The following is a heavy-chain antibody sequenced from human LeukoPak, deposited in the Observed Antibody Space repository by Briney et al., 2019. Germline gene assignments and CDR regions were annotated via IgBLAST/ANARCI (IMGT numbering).Heavy chain of an antibody. CDR3: ARDPLDGNFYFNY. CDR1: GHNLSVYH. Sequence: ASVKVSCKTTGHNLSVYHVHWVRQAPGQGLEWMGWFNGNGGGTKYAQKFQGRVTMTRDTSIDTDYMELTSLISDDTAVYYCARDPLDGNFYFNYWGQGPRVTAAS. V-gene: IGHV1-2*02. CDR2: FNGNGGGT. D-gene: IGHD5-24*01. J-gene: IGHJ4*02.